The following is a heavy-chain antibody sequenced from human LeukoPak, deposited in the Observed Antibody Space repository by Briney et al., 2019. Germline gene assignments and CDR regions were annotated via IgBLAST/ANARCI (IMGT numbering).Heavy chain of an antibody. Sequence: ASVKVSCKASGYTFTGYYMHWVRQAPGQGLEWMGWMYPNSGGTNYAQKFQGRVTMTRDTSISTAYMELSRLRSDDTAVYYCASQRSSYCSSTSCSLDYWGQGTLVTVSS. CDR2: MYPNSGGT. V-gene: IGHV1-2*02. D-gene: IGHD2-2*01. CDR3: ASQRSSYCSSTSCSLDY. CDR1: GYTFTGYY. J-gene: IGHJ4*02.